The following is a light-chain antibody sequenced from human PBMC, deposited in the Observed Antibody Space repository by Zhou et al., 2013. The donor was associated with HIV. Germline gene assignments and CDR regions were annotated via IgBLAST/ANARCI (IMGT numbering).Light chain of an antibody. Sequence: EIVLTQSPGTLSLSPGERATLSCRASQSVSSSYLAWYQQKPGQAPRLLIYGAFSRATGIPDRFSGSGSGTDFTLTISRLEPEDFALYYCQQYGXSPWTFGQGTKVEIK. CDR3: QQYGXSPWT. CDR1: QSVSSSY. V-gene: IGKV3-20*01. CDR2: GAF. J-gene: IGKJ1*01.